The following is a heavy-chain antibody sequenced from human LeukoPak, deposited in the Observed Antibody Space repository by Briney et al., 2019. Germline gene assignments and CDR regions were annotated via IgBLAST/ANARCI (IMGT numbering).Heavy chain of an antibody. CDR1: GGSISSGDYY. Sequence: SETLSLNCTVSGGSISSGDYYWSWIRQPPGKSLEWNGYIYYSGSTYYNPSLKSRVIISVDTSKNQFSLKLSSVTAADTSVYYCARVRDSSGYYYYYMDVWGKGTTVTVSS. CDR3: ARVRDSSGYYYYYMDV. CDR2: IYYSGST. V-gene: IGHV4-30-4*08. D-gene: IGHD3-22*01. J-gene: IGHJ6*03.